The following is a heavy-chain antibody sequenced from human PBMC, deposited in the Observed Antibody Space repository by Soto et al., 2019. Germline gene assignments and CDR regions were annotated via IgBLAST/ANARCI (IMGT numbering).Heavy chain of an antibody. Sequence: QVQLVQSGAEVRTPGASVKVSCKASGYIFSGYYIHWVRQVPGQGLEWMGIINPSGGSTIYAQEFQGRVTMTRGTSTSTVYMELSSLRSEDTAMYYCARSYCGGDCPNNWFDPWGQGTLVTVSS. CDR1: GYIFSGYY. CDR3: ARSYCGGDCPNNWFDP. D-gene: IGHD2-21*02. V-gene: IGHV1-46*01. CDR2: INPSGGST. J-gene: IGHJ5*02.